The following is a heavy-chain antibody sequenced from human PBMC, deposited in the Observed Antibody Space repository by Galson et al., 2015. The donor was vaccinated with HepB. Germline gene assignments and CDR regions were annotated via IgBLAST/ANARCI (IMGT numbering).Heavy chain of an antibody. Sequence: SLRLSCAASGFTFDDYAMHWVRQAPGKGLEWVSYISWNSGTIGYADSVRGRFTISRDNGNDSLYLRMNSLRAEDTALYYCIKEADDAFALWGQGTMVTVSS. CDR3: IKEADDAFAL. CDR1: GFTFDDYA. J-gene: IGHJ3*01. V-gene: IGHV3-9*01. CDR2: ISWNSGTI.